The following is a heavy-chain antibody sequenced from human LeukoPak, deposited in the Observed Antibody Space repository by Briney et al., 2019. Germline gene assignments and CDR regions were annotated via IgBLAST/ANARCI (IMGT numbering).Heavy chain of an antibody. J-gene: IGHJ4*02. CDR2: ISGSGGST. CDR1: GFTFSSYA. D-gene: IGHD2-15*01. CDR3: AKHGSAVVAATTPIDY. V-gene: IGHV3-23*01. Sequence: GGSLRVSCAASGFTFSSYAMSWVRQAPGKGLEWVSGISGSGGSTYYADSVKGRFTISRDNSKNTLYLQMNSLRAEDTAVYHCAKHGSAVVAATTPIDYWGQGTLVTVSS.